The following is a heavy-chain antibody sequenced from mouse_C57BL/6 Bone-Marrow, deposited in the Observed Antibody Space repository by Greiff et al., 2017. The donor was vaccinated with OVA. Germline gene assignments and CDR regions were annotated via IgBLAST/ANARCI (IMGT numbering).Heavy chain of an antibody. CDR3: VYDYDFDY. V-gene: IGHV1-59*01. CDR1: GYTFTSYW. CDR2: IDPSDSYT. Sequence: VKLQQPGAELVRPGTSVKLSCKASGYTFTSYWMHWVKQRPGQGLEWIGVIDPSDSYTNYNQKFKGKATLTVDTSSSTAYMQLSSLTSEDSAVYYCVYDYDFDYWGQGTTLTVSS. J-gene: IGHJ2*01. D-gene: IGHD2-4*01.